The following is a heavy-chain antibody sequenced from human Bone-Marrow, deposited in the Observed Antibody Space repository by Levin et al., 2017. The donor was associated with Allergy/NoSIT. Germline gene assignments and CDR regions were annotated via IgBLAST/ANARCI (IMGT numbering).Heavy chain of an antibody. CDR3: ARARLLWFGEFKTDFDY. D-gene: IGHD3-10*01. V-gene: IGHV3-30*04. CDR2: ISHDGNKK. Sequence: GGSLRLSCAASGFTFSSYAIHWVRQAPGKGLEWVAVISHDGNKKYYADSLKGRFTISRDNSNNTLYLQMNSLRAEDTAVYYCARARLLWFGEFKTDFDYWGQGTLVTVSS. CDR1: GFTFSSYA. J-gene: IGHJ4*02.